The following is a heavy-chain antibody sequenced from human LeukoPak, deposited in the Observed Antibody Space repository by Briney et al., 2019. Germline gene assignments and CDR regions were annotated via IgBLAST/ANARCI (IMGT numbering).Heavy chain of an antibody. Sequence: GGSLRLSCAASGFTVSSNYMSWVRQAPGKGLEWVSGISWNSGSIGYADSVKGRFTISRDNAKNSLYLQMNSLRAEDTALYYCARAGGFFSPFGYWGQGTLVTVSS. CDR1: GFTVSSNY. J-gene: IGHJ4*02. CDR3: ARAGGFFSPFGY. V-gene: IGHV3-9*01. CDR2: ISWNSGSI. D-gene: IGHD3-3*01.